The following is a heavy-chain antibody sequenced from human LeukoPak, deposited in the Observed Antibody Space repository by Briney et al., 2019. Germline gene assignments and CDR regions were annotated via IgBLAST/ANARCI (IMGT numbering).Heavy chain of an antibody. Sequence: ESGPTLVNPTETLTPTCTVSGFSLSNARMGVSWIRQPPGKALEWLAHIFSNDEKSYSTSLKSRLTISKDTSKSQVVLTMTNMDPVDTATYYCARNGYYYDSSGYYRAFDIWGQGTMVTVSS. CDR3: ARNGYYYDSSGYYRAFDI. J-gene: IGHJ3*02. CDR1: GFSLSNARMG. D-gene: IGHD3-22*01. V-gene: IGHV2-26*01. CDR2: IFSNDEK.